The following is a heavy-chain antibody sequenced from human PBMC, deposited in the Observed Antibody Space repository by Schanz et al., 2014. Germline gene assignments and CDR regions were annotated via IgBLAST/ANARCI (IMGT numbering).Heavy chain of an antibody. D-gene: IGHD4-17*01. CDR3: ARRIWDGDYYYFDY. V-gene: IGHV4-59*08. CDR1: GGSISSYY. Sequence: QLQLQESGPGLVKPSETLSLTCTVSGGSISSYYWSWIRQPPGKGLEWIGYIYYRGNTNYNPSLTSRVTMSVYTSKNQFSLKLSSVPAADTAVYYCARRIWDGDYYYFDYWGQGTLVTVSS. CDR2: IYYRGNT. J-gene: IGHJ4*02.